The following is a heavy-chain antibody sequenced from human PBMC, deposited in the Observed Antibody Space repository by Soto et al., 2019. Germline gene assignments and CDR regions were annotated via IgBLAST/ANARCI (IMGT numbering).Heavy chain of an antibody. CDR3: AKDQSSNWGFDY. J-gene: IGHJ4*02. V-gene: IGHV3-30*18. D-gene: IGHD6-13*01. CDR2: ISYDGSNE. Sequence: QVQLVESGGGVVQPGKSLRLSCAASGFPFSSSGMHWVRQAPGKGLEWVAVISYDGSNEYYVDSVKGRFTISRDNSKNTMYMQMNSLRPEDTAVYYCAKDQSSNWGFDYWGQGTLVTVSS. CDR1: GFPFSSSG.